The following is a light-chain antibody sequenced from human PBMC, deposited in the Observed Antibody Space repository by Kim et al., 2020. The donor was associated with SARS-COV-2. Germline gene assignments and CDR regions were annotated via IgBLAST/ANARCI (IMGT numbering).Light chain of an antibody. V-gene: IGLV2-8*01. CDR1: SSDVGNYTS. CDR3: SSYAGSNNYV. CDR2: KVT. J-gene: IGLJ1*01. Sequence: GQSVTSSCTGTSSDVGNYTSTSWNQQHPGKAPKLMIYKVTMRPSDVPDRFSGTKSGNTASVSVSVLQAEDEAEYYCSSYAGSNNYVSGTGTKVTVL.